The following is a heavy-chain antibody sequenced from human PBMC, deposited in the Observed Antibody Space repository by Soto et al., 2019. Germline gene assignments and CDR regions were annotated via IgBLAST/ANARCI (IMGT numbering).Heavy chain of an antibody. D-gene: IGHD1-26*01. CDR2: IYYSGST. Sequence: SETLSLTCTVSGGSISSYYWSWIRQPPGKGLEWIGSIYYSGSTYYNPSLKSRVTISVDTSKNQFSLKLSSVTAADTAVYYCARHAQGSYPNYSFDYWGQGTLVTVSS. CDR3: ARHAQGSYPNYSFDY. J-gene: IGHJ4*02. V-gene: IGHV4-59*05. CDR1: GGSISSYY.